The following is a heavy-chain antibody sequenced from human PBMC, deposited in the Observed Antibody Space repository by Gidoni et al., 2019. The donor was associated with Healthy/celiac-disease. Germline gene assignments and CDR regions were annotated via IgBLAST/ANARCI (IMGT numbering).Heavy chain of an antibody. V-gene: IGHV3-23*01. CDR2: ISGSGGST. Sequence: EVQLLESGGGLVQPGGSLRLSCAASGFTFSSYAMSWVRQAPGKGLEWVSAISGSGGSTYYADSVKGRFTISRDNSKNTLYLQMNSLRAEDTAVYYCAKDYFAQPIYDYVWGSYRYTYYFDYWGQGTLVTVSS. J-gene: IGHJ4*02. CDR3: AKDYFAQPIYDYVWGSYRYTYYFDY. CDR1: GFTFSSYA. D-gene: IGHD3-16*02.